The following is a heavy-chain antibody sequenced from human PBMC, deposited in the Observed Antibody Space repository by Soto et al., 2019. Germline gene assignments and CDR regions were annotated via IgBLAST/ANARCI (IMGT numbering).Heavy chain of an antibody. CDR3: ARSVLYYYYGMDV. CDR2: IYYSGST. V-gene: IGHV4-31*03. Sequence: SETLSLTCTVSGGSISSGGYYWSWIRQHPGKGLEWIGYIYYSGSTYYNTSLKSRVTISVDTSKNQYSLKLSSVTAADTAVYYCARSVLYYYYGMDVWGQGTTVTVSS. D-gene: IGHD2-15*01. J-gene: IGHJ6*02. CDR1: GGSISSGGYY.